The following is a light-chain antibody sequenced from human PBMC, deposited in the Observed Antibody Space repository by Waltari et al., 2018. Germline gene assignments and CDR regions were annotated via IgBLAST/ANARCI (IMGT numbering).Light chain of an antibody. CDR2: KAS. V-gene: IGKV1-5*03. J-gene: IGKJ1*01. CDR3: QQYNRYST. Sequence: DIQMTQSPSTLSASVGDRVTITCRASQSISSYLAWYQQKPGKAPKLLISKASTLGSGVPARFSRKGSWTEFTLTISSLQPDDFATYYCQQYNRYSTFGQGTKVEIK. CDR1: QSISSY.